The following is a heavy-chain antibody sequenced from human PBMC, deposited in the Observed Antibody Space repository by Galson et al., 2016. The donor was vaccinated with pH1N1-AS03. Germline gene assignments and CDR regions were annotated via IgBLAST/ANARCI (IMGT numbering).Heavy chain of an antibody. D-gene: IGHD4-17*01. Sequence: SETLSLTCAVYGGSISDYYWTWIRQAPGKGLEWIGEINHSGSTNYNPSLKSRVTISRDTSKKQFSLNLISVTAADTAVYYCASHGDYFAGRDYWGQGTLVTVSS. J-gene: IGHJ4*02. CDR2: INHSGST. V-gene: IGHV4-34*01. CDR3: ASHGDYFAGRDY. CDR1: GGSISDYY.